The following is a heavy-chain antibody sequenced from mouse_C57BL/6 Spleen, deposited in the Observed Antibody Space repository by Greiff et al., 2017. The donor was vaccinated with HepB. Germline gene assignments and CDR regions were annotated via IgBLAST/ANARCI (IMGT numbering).Heavy chain of an antibody. CDR2: IDPSDSYT. Sequence: VRLQQPGAELVMPGASVKLSCKASGYTFTSYWMHWVKQRPGQVLEWIGEIDPSDSYTNYNQKFKGKSTLTVDKSSSTAYMQRSSLTSEDSAVYYCARSPSYYGNYGGYYFDYWGQGTTLTVSS. D-gene: IGHD2-10*01. V-gene: IGHV1-69*01. CDR3: ARSPSYYGNYGGYYFDY. CDR1: GYTFTSYW. J-gene: IGHJ2*01.